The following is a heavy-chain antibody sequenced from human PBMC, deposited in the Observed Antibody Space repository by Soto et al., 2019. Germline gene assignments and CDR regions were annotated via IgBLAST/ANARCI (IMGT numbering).Heavy chain of an antibody. Sequence: QVQLVESGGGVVQPGRTLRLSCAASGFTFSTHSMDWVRQAPGKGLERVAFISYDGSNQHYASSVKGRFTISRDNSKNALYVQMNSPRAEDTAVYYCARAFYDSDSGSKEEYSDYWGQGTLVTVSS. J-gene: IGHJ4*02. CDR1: GFTFSTHS. D-gene: IGHD3-10*01. CDR3: ARAFYDSDSGSKEEYSDY. CDR2: ISYDGSNQ. V-gene: IGHV3-30-3*01.